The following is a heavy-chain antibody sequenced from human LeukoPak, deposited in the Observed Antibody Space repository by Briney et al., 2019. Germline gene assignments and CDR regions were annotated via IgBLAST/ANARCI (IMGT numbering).Heavy chain of an antibody. Sequence: SVKVSCKASGGTFSSYDISWVRQAPGQGLEWMGGIIPIFGTANYAQKFQGRVTITTDESTSTAYMELSSLRSEDTAVYYCARAPYLKTHDYGDYEVDAFDIWGQGTMVTVSS. CDR3: ARAPYLKTHDYGDYEVDAFDI. CDR2: IIPIFGTA. J-gene: IGHJ3*02. V-gene: IGHV1-69*05. CDR1: GGTFSSYD. D-gene: IGHD4-17*01.